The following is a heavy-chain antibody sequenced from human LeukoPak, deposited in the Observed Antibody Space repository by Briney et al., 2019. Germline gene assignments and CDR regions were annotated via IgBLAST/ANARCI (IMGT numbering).Heavy chain of an antibody. CDR3: ASAYYYGSSWFDP. D-gene: IGHD3-10*01. V-gene: IGHV4-31*03. J-gene: IGHJ5*02. CDR2: IYYSGST. CDR1: GGSISSGGYY. Sequence: SQTLSLTCTVSGGSISSGGYYWSWIRQHPGKGLEWIGYIYYSGSTYYNPSLKSRVTILVDTSKNQFSLKLSSVTAADTAVYYCASAYYYGSSWFDPWGQGTLVTVSS.